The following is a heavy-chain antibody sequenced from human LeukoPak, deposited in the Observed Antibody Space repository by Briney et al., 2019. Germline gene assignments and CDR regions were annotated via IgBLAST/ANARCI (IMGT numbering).Heavy chain of an antibody. CDR3: ARDEGHYGSAYGMDV. CDR1: GGSFSGYC. D-gene: IGHD3-10*01. Sequence: SETLSLTCAVYGGSFSGYCWSWIRQPPGKGLEWIGEINHSGSTNYNPSLKSRVAISVDTSKNQFSLKLSSVTAADTAVYYCARDEGHYGSAYGMDVWGQGTTVTVSS. CDR2: INHSGST. V-gene: IGHV4-34*01. J-gene: IGHJ6*02.